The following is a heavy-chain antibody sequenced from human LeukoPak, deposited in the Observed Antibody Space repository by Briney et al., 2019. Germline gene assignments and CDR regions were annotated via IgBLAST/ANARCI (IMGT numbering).Heavy chain of an antibody. CDR2: IYYSGST. D-gene: IGHD3-10*01. Sequence: SETLSLTCTVSGGSVSSGSYYWSWIRQPPGEGLEWIGYIYYSGSTNYNPSLKSRVTISVDTSKNQFSLKLSSVTAAGTAVYYCAREKMSYYGSGSYYDYWGQGTLVTVSS. CDR1: GGSVSSGSYY. J-gene: IGHJ4*02. V-gene: IGHV4-61*01. CDR3: AREKMSYYGSGSYYDY.